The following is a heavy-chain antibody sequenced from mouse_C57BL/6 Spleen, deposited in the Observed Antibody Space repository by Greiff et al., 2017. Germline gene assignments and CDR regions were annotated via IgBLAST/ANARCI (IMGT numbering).Heavy chain of an antibody. D-gene: IGHD2-3*01. CDR2: ISDGGSYT. Sequence: EVHLVESGGGLVKPGGSLKLSCAASGFTFSSYAMSWVRQTPEKRLEWVATISDGGSYTYYPDNVKGRFTISRDNAKNNLYLQMSHLKSEDTAMYYCATYDGYYAAWFAYWGQGTLVTVSA. J-gene: IGHJ3*01. CDR3: ATYDGYYAAWFAY. V-gene: IGHV5-4*01. CDR1: GFTFSSYA.